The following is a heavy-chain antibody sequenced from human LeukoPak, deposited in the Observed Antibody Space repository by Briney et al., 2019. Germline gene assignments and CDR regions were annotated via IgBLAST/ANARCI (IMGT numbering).Heavy chain of an antibody. CDR3: ARGKYYFDY. CDR1: GGSVSSTTYY. J-gene: IGHJ4*02. V-gene: IGHV4-39*01. Sequence: PSETLSLTCTVSGGSVSSTTYYWSWIRQPPGKGLEWIASINYSGSTYYNPSLKSRVTISVDTSENQFSLKLSSVTAADTAVYYCARGKYYFDYWGQGTLVTVSS. CDR2: INYSGST.